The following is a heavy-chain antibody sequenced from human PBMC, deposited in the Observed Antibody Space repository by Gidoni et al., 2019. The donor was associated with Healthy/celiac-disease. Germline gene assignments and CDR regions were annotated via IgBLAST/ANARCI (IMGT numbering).Heavy chain of an antibody. D-gene: IGHD6-13*01. J-gene: IGHJ5*02. CDR3: ARKGYSSSWYGRNWFDP. CDR1: GGSFSGYY. Sequence: QVQLQQWGAGLLKPSETLSLTCAVYGGSFSGYYWSWIRQPPGKGLEWIGEINHSGSTNYNPSLKSRVTISLDTSKNQFSLKLSSVTAADTAVYYCARKGYSSSWYGRNWFDPWGQGTLVTVSS. V-gene: IGHV4-34*01. CDR2: INHSGST.